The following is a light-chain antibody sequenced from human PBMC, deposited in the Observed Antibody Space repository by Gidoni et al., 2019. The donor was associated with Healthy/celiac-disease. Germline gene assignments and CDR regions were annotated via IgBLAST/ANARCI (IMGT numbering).Light chain of an antibody. V-gene: IGKV1-39*01. CDR2: AAS. J-gene: IGKJ4*01. CDR3: QQSYSTPLT. CDR1: HSISSY. Sequence: DIQMTQSPSSLSASVGDRVTITCRARHSISSYLNWAQQKPGKAPKLLSYAASSLQSGGPSRCSGSGSGTEFILSISSLQREDLATYYCQQSYSTPLTFGGGTKVEIK.